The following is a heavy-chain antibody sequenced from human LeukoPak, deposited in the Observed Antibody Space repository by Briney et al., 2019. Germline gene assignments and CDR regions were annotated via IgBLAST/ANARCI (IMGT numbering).Heavy chain of an antibody. CDR3: ARSTVVTPFDY. Sequence: PSETLSLTCIVSGYSISSSYYWGWIRQPPGKGLEWIGGIYHSGSTYYNPSLKSRVTISVDTSKNHSSLKLNSVTAADTAVYYCARSTVVTPFDYWGQGTLVTVSS. CDR2: IYHSGST. J-gene: IGHJ4*02. V-gene: IGHV4-38-2*02. CDR1: GYSISSSYY. D-gene: IGHD4-23*01.